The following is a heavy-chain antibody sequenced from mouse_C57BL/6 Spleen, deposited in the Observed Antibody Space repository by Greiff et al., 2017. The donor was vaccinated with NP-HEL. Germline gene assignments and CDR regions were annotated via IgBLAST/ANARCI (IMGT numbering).Heavy chain of an antibody. V-gene: IGHV1-69*01. CDR3: ARKAMDY. CDR2: IDPSDSYT. J-gene: IGHJ4*01. Sequence: QVQLQQPGAELVMPGASVKLSCKASGYTFTSYWMHWVKQRPGQGLEWIGGIDPSDSYTNYNQKFKGKSTLTVDKSSSTAYMQLSSLTSEDSVVYYWARKAMDYWGQGTSVTVSS. CDR1: GYTFTSYW.